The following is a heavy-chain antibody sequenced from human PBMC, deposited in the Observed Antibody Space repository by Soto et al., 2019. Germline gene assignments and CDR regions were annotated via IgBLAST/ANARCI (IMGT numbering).Heavy chain of an antibody. J-gene: IGHJ6*02. CDR1: GGYVNSGSYY. CDR2: INYSGTT. V-gene: IGHV4-61*01. CDR3: ARAPGITTAGTDYYYGMDV. Sequence: SETLSLPCTVSGGYVNSGSYYWSWIRQPPGKGLEWIGNINYSGTTNYNPSLKSRVTISVDTSKNQFSMKLISETAADTAVYYCARAPGITTAGTDYYYGMDVWGQGTTVTVSS. D-gene: IGHD6-13*01.